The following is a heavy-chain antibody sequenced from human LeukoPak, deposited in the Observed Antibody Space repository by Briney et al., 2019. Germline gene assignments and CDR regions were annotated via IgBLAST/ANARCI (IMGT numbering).Heavy chain of an antibody. J-gene: IGHJ4*02. CDR2: IIYSGRT. D-gene: IGHD5-12*01. CDR3: ASGSDYDYYFDY. V-gene: IGHV4-59*13. CDR1: GGSISSFY. Sequence: PSETLSLTCSVSGGSISSFYWSWIRQPPGKGLEWIGYIIYSGRTDYNPSLKSRVSISLDTSKNQFSLKLNSVTAADTAVYYCASGSDYDYYFDYWGQGTLVTVSS.